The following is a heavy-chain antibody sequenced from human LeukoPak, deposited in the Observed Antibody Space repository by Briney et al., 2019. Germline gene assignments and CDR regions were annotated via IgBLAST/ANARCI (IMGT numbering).Heavy chain of an antibody. Sequence: SGPTLVNPTQPLTLTCTFSGFSLSTSGVGVGWVRQPSVKALEWQALIYCHDDKRYSPSLKSRLTTTKDTSKNQVVLTMTNMDAVDTATYYGTHAYGDYFDYWGQGTLVTVSS. V-gene: IGHV2-5*01. CDR2: IYCHDDK. CDR3: THAYGDYFDY. D-gene: IGHD4-17*01. CDR1: GFSLSTSGVG. J-gene: IGHJ4*02.